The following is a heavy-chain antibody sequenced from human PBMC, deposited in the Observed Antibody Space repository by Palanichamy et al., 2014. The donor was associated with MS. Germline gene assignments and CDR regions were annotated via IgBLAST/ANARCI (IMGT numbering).Heavy chain of an antibody. Sequence: QVQLMQSGAEVKKPGASVKVSCKASGYKFTNYAMHWVRQAPGQRLEWMGWINAGNGNTKYSQKFQGRVTITRDTSANTAYMDLSSLISEDTAIYYCARIQPDGDGFDIWGQGTMVTVSS. CDR1: GYKFTNYA. V-gene: IGHV1-3*01. J-gene: IGHJ3*02. CDR3: ARIQPDGDGFDI. CDR2: INAGNGNT.